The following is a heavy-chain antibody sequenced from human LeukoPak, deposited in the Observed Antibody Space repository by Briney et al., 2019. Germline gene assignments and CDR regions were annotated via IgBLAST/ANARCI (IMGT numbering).Heavy chain of an antibody. D-gene: IGHD3-22*01. J-gene: IGHJ6*02. CDR2: ISYDGSNK. CDR1: GFTFSSYA. Sequence: GGSLRLSCAASGFTFSSYAMSWVRQAPGKGLEWVAVISYDGSNKYYADSVKGRFTISRDNSKNTLYLQMNSLRAEDTAAYYCARVGGQKTYYYDSSGNPSGYGMDVWGQGTTVTVSS. V-gene: IGHV3-30-3*01. CDR3: ARVGGQKTYYYDSSGNPSGYGMDV.